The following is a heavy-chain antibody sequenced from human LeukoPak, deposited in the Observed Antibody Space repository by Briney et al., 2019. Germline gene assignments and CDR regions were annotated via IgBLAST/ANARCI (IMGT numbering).Heavy chain of an antibody. D-gene: IGHD6-19*01. Sequence: KPSETLSLTCTVSGYSNNSGYYWGWIRQPPGKGLEWIGSIYHSGSTYYNPSLKSRVTISVDTSKNQFSLKLSSVTAADTAVYYCARGSGWYGGYWGQGTLVTVSS. CDR1: GYSNNSGYY. V-gene: IGHV4-38-2*02. CDR3: ARGSGWYGGY. J-gene: IGHJ4*02. CDR2: IYHSGST.